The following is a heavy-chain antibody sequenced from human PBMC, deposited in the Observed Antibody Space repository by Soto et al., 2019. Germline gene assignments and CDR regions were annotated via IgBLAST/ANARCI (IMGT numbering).Heavy chain of an antibody. J-gene: IGHJ4*02. D-gene: IGHD1-26*01. CDR3: AKDQGSGSVIDH. CDR2: ISYDGSNK. V-gene: IGHV3-30*18. Sequence: GGSLRLSCAASGFIFSSYDMHWVRQAPGKGLEWVAVISYDGSNKYYADSVKGRFTISRDNSKNTLYLQVNSLRAEDTAVYYCAKDQGSGSVIDHWGQGTLVTVSS. CDR1: GFIFSSYD.